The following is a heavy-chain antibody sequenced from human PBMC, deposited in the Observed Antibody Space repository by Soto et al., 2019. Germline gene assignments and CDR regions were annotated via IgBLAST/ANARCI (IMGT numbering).Heavy chain of an antibody. J-gene: IGHJ3*02. CDR3: ARDGEGIAVPGNSFDI. CDR2: INPFSSGT. V-gene: IGHV1-2*04. D-gene: IGHD6-19*01. CDR1: GGTFSTYT. Sequence: EASVKVSCKASGGTFSTYTLIWVRQAPGQGLEWMGWINPFSSGTNSAQTFHGWVTMTTDTSMSTAYMELSRLRSDDTAVYYCARDGEGIAVPGNSFDIWGQGTMVTVSS.